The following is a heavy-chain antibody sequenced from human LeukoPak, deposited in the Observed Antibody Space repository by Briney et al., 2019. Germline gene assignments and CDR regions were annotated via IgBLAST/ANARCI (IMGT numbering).Heavy chain of an antibody. D-gene: IGHD3-3*01. J-gene: IGHJ4*02. Sequence: GGSLRLSCSASGFTFSSYAMHWVRQAPGQRLEWMGWINAGNGNTRYSQKFQGRVTITRDTSASTAYMELSSLRSEDTAVYYCARAPLEGRLEWLLFDYWGQGTLVTVSS. CDR3: ARAPLEGRLEWLLFDY. V-gene: IGHV1-3*01. CDR1: GFTFSSYA. CDR2: INAGNGNT.